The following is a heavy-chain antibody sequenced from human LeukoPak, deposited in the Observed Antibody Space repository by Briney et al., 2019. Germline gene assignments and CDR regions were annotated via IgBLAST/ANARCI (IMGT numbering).Heavy chain of an antibody. CDR2: ISAYNGNT. Sequence: ASVKVSCKASDYTFTSYGISWVRQAPGQGLEWMGWISAYNGNTNYAQKLQGRVTMTTDTSTSTAYMELRSLRSDDTAVYYCARIANYYDSSGLYYFDYWGQGTLVTVSS. D-gene: IGHD3-22*01. V-gene: IGHV1-18*01. J-gene: IGHJ4*02. CDR1: DYTFTSYG. CDR3: ARIANYYDSSGLYYFDY.